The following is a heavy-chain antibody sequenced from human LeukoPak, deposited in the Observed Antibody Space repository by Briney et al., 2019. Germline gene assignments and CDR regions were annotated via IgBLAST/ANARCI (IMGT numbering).Heavy chain of an antibody. V-gene: IGHV4-34*01. CDR2: SNHSGST. D-gene: IGHD3-22*01. CDR1: GGSFSGYY. J-gene: IGHJ4*02. CDR3: ARVSYYDSSGDRGAFDY. Sequence: ASETLSLTCAVYGGSFSGYYWSWIRQPPGKGLEWIGESNHSGSTNYNPSLKSRVTISVDKSKNQFSLKLSSVTAADTAVYYCARVSYYDSSGDRGAFDYWGQGTLVTVSS.